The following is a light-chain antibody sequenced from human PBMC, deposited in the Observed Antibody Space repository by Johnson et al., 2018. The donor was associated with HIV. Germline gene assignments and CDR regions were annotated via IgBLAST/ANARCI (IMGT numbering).Light chain of an antibody. CDR3: GTWDSSLSAVYV. CDR2: DNN. V-gene: IGLV1-51*01. CDR1: NSNIGNNY. J-gene: IGLJ1*01. Sequence: QSALTQPPSVSAAPGQKVTISCSGSNSNIGNNYVSWYQQVPGTAPKLLIYDNNKRPSGIPDRFSGSKSGTSATLGITGLQTGDEADYYCGTWDSSLSAVYVFGTGTKVTVL.